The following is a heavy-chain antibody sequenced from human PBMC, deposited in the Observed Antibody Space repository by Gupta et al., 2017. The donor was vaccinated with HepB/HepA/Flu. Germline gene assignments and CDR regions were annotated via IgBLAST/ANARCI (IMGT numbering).Heavy chain of an antibody. CDR2: IYPDDSDV. V-gene: IGHV5-51*03. CDR3: AGPGHDGRYYGVCPMDV. J-gene: IGHJ6*02. Sequence: VQLVQSGAEVRTPGETLKISCEVSGYTFNTYWIPWVRQMPGKGLEWVGTIYPDDSDVKYSPSFQGGVTLLVDKSMSTAYLQWSSLQASDTAMYYCAGPGHDGRYYGVCPMDVWGQGTAVIGS. CDR1: GYTFNTYW. D-gene: IGHD3-3*01.